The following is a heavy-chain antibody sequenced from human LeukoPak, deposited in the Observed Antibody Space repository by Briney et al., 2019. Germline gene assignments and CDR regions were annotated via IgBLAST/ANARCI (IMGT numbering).Heavy chain of an antibody. Sequence: GGSLRLSCAASGFTFSSYAMSWVRQAPGKGLEWVSAISGSGGSTYYADSVKGRFTISRDNSKNTLYLQMNSLRAEDTAVYYCAKVRETGYSSGGADDAFDIWGQGTMVTVSS. CDR3: AKVRETGYSSGGADDAFDI. J-gene: IGHJ3*02. V-gene: IGHV3-23*01. CDR1: GFTFSSYA. CDR2: ISGSGGST. D-gene: IGHD6-19*01.